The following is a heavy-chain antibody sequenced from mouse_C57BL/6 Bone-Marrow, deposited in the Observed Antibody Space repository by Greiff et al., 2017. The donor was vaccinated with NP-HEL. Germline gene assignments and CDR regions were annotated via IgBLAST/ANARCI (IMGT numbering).Heavy chain of an antibody. CDR2: IRLKSDNYAT. Sequence: EVQLVESGGGLVQPGGSMKLSCVASGFTFSNYWMNWVRQSPEKGLEWVAQIRLKSDNYATHYAESVKGRFTISRDDSKSSVYLQMNNLRAEDTGIYYCTDYYGSSYRGDYWGQGTSVTVSS. D-gene: IGHD1-1*01. CDR1: GFTFSNYW. J-gene: IGHJ4*01. V-gene: IGHV6-3*01. CDR3: TDYYGSSYRGDY.